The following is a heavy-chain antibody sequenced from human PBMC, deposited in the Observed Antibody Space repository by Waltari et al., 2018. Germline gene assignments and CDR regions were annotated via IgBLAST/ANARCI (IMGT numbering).Heavy chain of an antibody. D-gene: IGHD5-18*01. Sequence: QLQLQESGPGLVKPSETLSLTCTVSGGSISSSSYYWGWIRQPPGKGLGWIGSNDYRGSTYHNPSLKSRGTIAVDTSKNQVSLKLSSVTAADTAVYYCARIAPWDTAMVVGLWGRGTLVTVSS. CDR3: ARIAPWDTAMVVGL. CDR2: NDYRGST. J-gene: IGHJ2*01. CDR1: GGSISSSSYY. V-gene: IGHV4-39*01.